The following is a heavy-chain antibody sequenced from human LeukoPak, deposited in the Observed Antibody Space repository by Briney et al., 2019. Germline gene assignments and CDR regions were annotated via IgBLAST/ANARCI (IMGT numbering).Heavy chain of an antibody. CDR1: GFHVSNNY. V-gene: IGHV3-53*04. J-gene: IGHJ3*02. D-gene: IGHD3-10*01. Sequence: GGSLRLSCVASGFHVSNNYVTWVRQAPGKGLEWVSLIYGAGSTYYADSVKGRFTISRHNSKNTLYLQMNSLRAEDTAVYYCARALGPSPLDIWGQGTMVTVSS. CDR3: ARALGPSPLDI. CDR2: IYGAGST.